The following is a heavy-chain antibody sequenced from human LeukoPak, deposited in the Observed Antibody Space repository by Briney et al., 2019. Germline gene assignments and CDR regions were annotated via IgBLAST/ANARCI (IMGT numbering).Heavy chain of an antibody. Sequence: PSETLSLTCTVSGGSISSYYWSWIRQPPGKGLEWIGYIYYSGSTNYNPSLKSRVTISVDTSKNPFSLKLSSVTAADTAVYCCARGSYSSSSGDAFDIWGQGTMVTVSS. D-gene: IGHD6-6*01. J-gene: IGHJ3*02. V-gene: IGHV4-59*01. CDR2: IYYSGST. CDR1: GGSISSYY. CDR3: ARGSYSSSSGDAFDI.